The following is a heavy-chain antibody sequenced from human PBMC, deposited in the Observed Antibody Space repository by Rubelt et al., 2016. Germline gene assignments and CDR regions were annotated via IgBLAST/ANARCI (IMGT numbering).Heavy chain of an antibody. J-gene: IGHJ3*02. D-gene: IGHD3-22*01. CDR1: GYTFTGYY. V-gene: IGHV1-2*06. CDR3: ARDHHYYDSSGYTHAFDI. Sequence: VKVSCKASGYTFTGYYMHLVRQAPGQGLEWMGRINPNSGGTNYAQKFQGRVTMTRDTSISTAYMELSRLRSDDTAVYYCARDHHYYDSSGYTHAFDIWGQGTMVTVSS. CDR2: INPNSGGT.